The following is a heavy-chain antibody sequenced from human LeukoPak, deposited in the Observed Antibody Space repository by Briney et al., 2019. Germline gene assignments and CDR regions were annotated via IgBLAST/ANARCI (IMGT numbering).Heavy chain of an antibody. CDR2: IHTSGTT. Sequence: PSETLSLTCTVSGGSMSSYYWSFIRQPAGKGLEWIGRIHTSGTTYYNPSLKTRLTMSVDTSKNQLSLNLISVTAADTAMYYCTRGDYYDGGGRNWFDPWGQGTLVTVSS. CDR1: GGSMSSYY. CDR3: TRGDYYDGGGRNWFDP. J-gene: IGHJ5*02. V-gene: IGHV4-4*07. D-gene: IGHD3-16*01.